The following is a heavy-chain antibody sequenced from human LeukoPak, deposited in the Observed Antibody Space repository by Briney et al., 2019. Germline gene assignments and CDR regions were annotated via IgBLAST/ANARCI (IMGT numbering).Heavy chain of an antibody. J-gene: IGHJ4*02. CDR1: GFSFSDYG. V-gene: IGHV3-48*04. Sequence: GGSLRLSCAASGFSFSDYGMNWVRRAPGKGLEWLSHINSNGAVISYADSVKGRFTISRDNAKNSLYLQMNSLRVEDTAVYYCAKEGRSLQTYWGQGTLVTVSS. CDR2: INSNGAVI. D-gene: IGHD5-24*01. CDR3: AKEGRSLQTY.